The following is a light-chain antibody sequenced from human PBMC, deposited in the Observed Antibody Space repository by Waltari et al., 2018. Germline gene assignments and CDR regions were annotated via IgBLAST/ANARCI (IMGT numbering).Light chain of an antibody. CDR1: QSVLYSSNNKNY. J-gene: IGKJ1*01. CDR2: WAS. Sequence: DIVMTQSPDSLAVSLGERATINCKSSQSVLYSSNNKNYLAWYQQKPGQPPKLLIYWASTRESGVPERFSGSGSGTDFTLTISSLQAEDVVVYYCQQYYNIPWTFGQGTKVEIK. V-gene: IGKV4-1*01. CDR3: QQYYNIPWT.